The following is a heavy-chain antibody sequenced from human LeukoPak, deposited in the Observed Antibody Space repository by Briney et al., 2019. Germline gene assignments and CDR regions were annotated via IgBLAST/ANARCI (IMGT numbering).Heavy chain of an antibody. CDR3: IVFGDSNH. Sequence: PGGSLRLSCAASGFTFTSYAMSWVRQTPGKGLEWVLGISGSGSSTYCADSVKGRFTISRDNSKNTLYLQMNSLRAEDTAVYYCIVFGDSNHWGQGTLVTVSS. CDR2: ISGSGSST. V-gene: IGHV3-23*01. CDR1: GFTFTSYA. J-gene: IGHJ5*02. D-gene: IGHD4-17*01.